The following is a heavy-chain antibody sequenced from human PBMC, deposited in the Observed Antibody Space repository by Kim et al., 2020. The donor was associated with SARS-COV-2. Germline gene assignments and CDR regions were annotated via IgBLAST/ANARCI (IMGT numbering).Heavy chain of an antibody. J-gene: IGHJ4*02. D-gene: IGHD6-13*01. CDR3: ARDRGPSIAAAGTYYFDY. V-gene: IGHV1-69*13. CDR2: IIPIFGTA. CDR1: GGTFSSYA. Sequence: SVKVSCKASGGTFSSYAISWVRQAPGQGLEWMGGIIPIFGTANYAQKFQGRVTITADESTSTAYMELSSLRSEDTAVYYCARDRGPSIAAAGTYYFDYWGQGTLVTVSS.